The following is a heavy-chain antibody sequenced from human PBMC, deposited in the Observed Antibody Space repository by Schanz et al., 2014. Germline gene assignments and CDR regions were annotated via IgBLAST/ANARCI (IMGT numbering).Heavy chain of an antibody. CDR3: AKDTGYCHGGACYCFEY. Sequence: QVQLVESGGGVVRPGRSLRLSCATSGFTFSSYGMHWVRQAPGKGLEWVAVISYDGNNEDYADSVKGRFSISRDNSQNTLYLQMDSLRPEDTAVYFCAKDTGYCHGGACYCFEYWGLGILVDVSS. D-gene: IGHD2-8*02. J-gene: IGHJ4*02. V-gene: IGHV3-30*18. CDR2: ISYDGNNE. CDR1: GFTFSSYG.